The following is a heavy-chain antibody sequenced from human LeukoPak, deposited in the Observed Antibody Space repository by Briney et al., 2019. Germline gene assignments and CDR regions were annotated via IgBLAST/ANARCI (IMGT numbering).Heavy chain of an antibody. V-gene: IGHV4-39*01. Sequence: KTSETLSLTRTVSGGSISSSSYYWGWIRQPPGKGLEWIGSIYYSGSTYYNPSLKSRVTISVDTSKNQFSLKLSSVTAADTAVYYCASTYYYGSGSYYAFDYWGQGTLVTVSS. CDR1: GGSISSSSYY. CDR2: IYYSGST. CDR3: ASTYYYGSGSYYAFDY. D-gene: IGHD3-10*01. J-gene: IGHJ4*02.